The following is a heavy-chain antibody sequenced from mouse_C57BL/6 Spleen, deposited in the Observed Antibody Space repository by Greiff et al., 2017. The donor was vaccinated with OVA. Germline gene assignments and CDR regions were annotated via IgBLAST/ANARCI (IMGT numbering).Heavy chain of an antibody. V-gene: IGHV5-4*01. CDR3: AREPGTDYFDY. CDR1: GFTFSSYA. J-gene: IGHJ2*01. CDR2: ISDGGSYT. Sequence: EVQRVESGGGLVKPGGSLKLSCAASGFTFSSYAMSWVRQTPEKRLEWVATISDGGSYTYYPDNVKGRFTISRDNAKNNLYLQMSHLKSEDTAMYYCAREPGTDYFDYWGQGTTLTVSS. D-gene: IGHD4-1*01.